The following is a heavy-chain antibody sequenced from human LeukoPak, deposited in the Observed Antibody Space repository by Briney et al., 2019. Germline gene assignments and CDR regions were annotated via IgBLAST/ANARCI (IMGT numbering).Heavy chain of an antibody. CDR1: GFSFSDSA. CDR3: TSTVYGSGKAGY. CDR2: IRSKSNSYAA. V-gene: IGHV3-73*01. Sequence: GGSLKLSCATSGFSFSDSAIHRVRQASGKGLEWVGRIRSKSNSYAANYAASVQGRFTLSRDGSKNTAYLQMNSLKTEDTAMYYCTSTVYGSGKAGYWGQGTLVTVSS. J-gene: IGHJ4*02. D-gene: IGHD3-10*01.